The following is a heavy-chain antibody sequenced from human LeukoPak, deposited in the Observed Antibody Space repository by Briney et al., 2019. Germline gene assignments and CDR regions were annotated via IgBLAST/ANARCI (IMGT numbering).Heavy chain of an antibody. CDR1: GFTFSSYT. CDR3: ARFRTWGDKAFDY. D-gene: IGHD2-21*02. V-gene: IGHV3-21*01. CDR2: ISSSGSYI. Sequence: PGGSLRLSCAASGFTFSSYTMNWVRQAPGKGLEWVSSISSSGSYIYYTDSVKGRLTISRDNAKNSLFLQMNSLRAEDTAVYYCARFRTWGDKAFDYWGQGTLVTVSS. J-gene: IGHJ4*02.